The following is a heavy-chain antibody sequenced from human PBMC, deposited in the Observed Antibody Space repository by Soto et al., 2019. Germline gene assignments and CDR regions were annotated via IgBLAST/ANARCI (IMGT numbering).Heavy chain of an antibody. D-gene: IGHD1-7*01. CDR2: ISSSGSTI. J-gene: IGHJ4*02. V-gene: IGHV3-48*03. CDR1: GFTFSSYE. Sequence: GGSLRLSCAASGFTFSSYEMNWVRQAPGKGLEWVSYISSSGSTIYYADSVKGRFTISRDNAKNSLYLQMNSLRAEDTAVYYCARGGLELRSDYWGQGTLVTVSS. CDR3: ARGGLELRSDY.